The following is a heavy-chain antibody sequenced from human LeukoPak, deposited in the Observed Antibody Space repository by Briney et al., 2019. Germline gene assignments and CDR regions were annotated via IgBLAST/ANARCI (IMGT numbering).Heavy chain of an antibody. CDR2: ISGSGGST. J-gene: IGHJ4*02. Sequence: GGSLRLSCAASGFTFSSYAMSWLRQAPGKGLEGVSGISGSGGSTYYAHSVKGRFTFSRDNSKNALYLQMNSLRAEDTAVYYCAKDHYYGSGSFDYWGQGTLVTASS. D-gene: IGHD3-10*01. V-gene: IGHV3-23*01. CDR3: AKDHYYGSGSFDY. CDR1: GFTFSSYA.